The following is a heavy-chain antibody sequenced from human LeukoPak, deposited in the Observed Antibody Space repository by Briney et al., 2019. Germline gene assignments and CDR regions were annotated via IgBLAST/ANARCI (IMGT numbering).Heavy chain of an antibody. J-gene: IGHJ4*02. V-gene: IGHV4-30-2*01. D-gene: IGHD6-19*01. Sequence: SETLSLTCTVSGGSISSGGYYWSWIRQPPGKGLEWIGYIYHSGSTYYNPSLKSRVTISVDRSKNQFSLKLSSVTAADTAVYYCARNTGEVVGALDYWGQGTLVTVSS. CDR1: GGSISSGGYY. CDR2: IYHSGST. CDR3: ARNTGEVVGALDY.